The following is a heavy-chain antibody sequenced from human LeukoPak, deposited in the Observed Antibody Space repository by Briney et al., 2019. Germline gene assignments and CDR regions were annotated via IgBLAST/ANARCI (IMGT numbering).Heavy chain of an antibody. V-gene: IGHV4-38-2*02. CDR3: ARDARGAKYYDILTGPTRFDY. CDR1: GYSISNGYY. CDR2: IYHSGRT. D-gene: IGHD3-9*01. Sequence: PSETLSLTCTVSGYSISNGYYWGWMRQPPGKGLEWIGSIYHSGRTHYNPPLKSRVIISVDTSKNYFSLKLSSVTAADTAVYYCARDARGAKYYDILTGPTRFDYWGQGTLVTVSS. J-gene: IGHJ4*02.